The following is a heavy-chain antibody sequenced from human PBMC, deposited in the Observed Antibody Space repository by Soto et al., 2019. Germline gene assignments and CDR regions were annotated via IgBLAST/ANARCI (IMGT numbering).Heavy chain of an antibody. CDR1: GGSISSSSYY. J-gene: IGHJ5*02. D-gene: IGHD2-2*01. CDR2: IYYSGST. CDR3: ARPWGYCSITICYEYNWFDP. Sequence: SETLSLTCTVSGGSISSSSYYWGWIRQPPGKGLEWIGSIYYSGSTYYNPSLKSRVTISVDTSKNQFSLKLSSVTAADTAVYYCARPWGYCSITICYEYNWFDPWGQGTLVTVSS. V-gene: IGHV4-39*01.